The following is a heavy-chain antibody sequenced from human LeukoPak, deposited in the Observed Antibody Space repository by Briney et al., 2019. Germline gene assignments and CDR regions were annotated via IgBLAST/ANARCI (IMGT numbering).Heavy chain of an antibody. Sequence: SETLSLTCTVSGGSISSYYWSWIRQPPGKGLEWIGYIYYSGSTNYNPSLKSRVTISVDTSKNQFSLKLSSVTAADTAVYYCARGLIKDAFDIWGQGTVVTVSS. D-gene: IGHD3-16*01. V-gene: IGHV4-59*08. J-gene: IGHJ3*02. CDR1: GGSISSYY. CDR2: IYYSGST. CDR3: ARGLIKDAFDI.